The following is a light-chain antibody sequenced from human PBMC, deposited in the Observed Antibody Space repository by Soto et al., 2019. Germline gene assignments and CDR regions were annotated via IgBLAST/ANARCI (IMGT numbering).Light chain of an antibody. CDR2: EGS. V-gene: IGLV2-23*01. Sequence: QSVLTQPASLSGSTGQSHTLPCTGSSNKFAIYDLVSWYQQLPGKAPKLVISEGSKRASGVSNRFSGSKSGNTASLTISGVQAEDEAEYYCCSYEDITTSYVFGNGTKVTVL. CDR1: SNKFAIYDL. CDR3: CSYEDITTSYV. J-gene: IGLJ1*01.